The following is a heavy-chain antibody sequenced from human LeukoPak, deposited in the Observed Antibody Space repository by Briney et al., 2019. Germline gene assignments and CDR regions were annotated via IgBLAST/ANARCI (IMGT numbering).Heavy chain of an antibody. CDR2: MNPNSGNT. V-gene: IGHV1-8*02. Sequence: GASVKVSCKASGYTFTDYYIHWVRQAPGQGLEWMGWMNPNSGNTGYAQKFQGRVTMTRNTSISTAYMELSSPRSEDTAVYYCARDRARIAVGKRGFDYWGQGTLVTVSS. CDR3: ARDRARIAVGKRGFDY. J-gene: IGHJ4*02. CDR1: GYTFTDYY. D-gene: IGHD6-19*01.